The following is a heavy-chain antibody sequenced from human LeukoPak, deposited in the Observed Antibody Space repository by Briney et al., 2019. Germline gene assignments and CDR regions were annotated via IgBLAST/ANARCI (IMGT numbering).Heavy chain of an antibody. CDR1: VGSISSSSYY. Sequence: SETLSLTCTVSVGSISSSSYYWGWIRQPPGKGLEWIVSIYYSGSTYYNPSLKSRVTISVDTSKNQFSLKLSSVTAADTAVYYCARGSYGDYRFDYWGQGTLVTVS. D-gene: IGHD4-17*01. V-gene: IGHV4-39*07. CDR2: IYYSGST. J-gene: IGHJ4*02. CDR3: ARGSYGDYRFDY.